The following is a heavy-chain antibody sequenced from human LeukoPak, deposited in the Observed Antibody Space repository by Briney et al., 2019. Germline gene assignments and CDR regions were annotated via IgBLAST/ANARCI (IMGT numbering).Heavy chain of an antibody. J-gene: IGHJ6*03. Sequence: GGSLRLSCAASGFTFSSYWMSWVRQAPGKGLEWVANIKQDGSEKYYVDSVKGRFTISRDNAKNSLYLQMNSLRAEDTAVYYCARVSSKATVRGLITKKNYYYYYMDVWGKGTTATISS. CDR1: GFTFSSYW. D-gene: IGHD3-10*01. CDR2: IKQDGSEK. CDR3: ARVSSKATVRGLITKKNYYYYYMDV. V-gene: IGHV3-7*01.